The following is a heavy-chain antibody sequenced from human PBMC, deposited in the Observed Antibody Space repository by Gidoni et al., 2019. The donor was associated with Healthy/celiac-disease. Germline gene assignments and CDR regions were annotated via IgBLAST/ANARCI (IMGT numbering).Heavy chain of an antibody. CDR1: GCSISHYY. V-gene: IGHV4-59*08. D-gene: IGHD2-2*01. CDR2: ISDSGNT. CDR3: ARLGAIVLVPADIFFDY. Sequence: QVPLQESGPGLVKPSETLSLTCTVSGCSISHYYWSWIRQPPGKGLEWIGYISDSGNTNYNPSLKGRVTISVDTSKDQFSLKLTSVTAADTAVYYCARLGAIVLVPADIFFDYGGQGTLVTVSS. J-gene: IGHJ4*02.